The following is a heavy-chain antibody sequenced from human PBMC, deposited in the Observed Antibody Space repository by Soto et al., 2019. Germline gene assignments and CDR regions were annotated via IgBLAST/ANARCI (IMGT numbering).Heavy chain of an antibody. D-gene: IGHD6-19*01. V-gene: IGHV1-69*01. CDR2: IIPIFGTA. Sequence: QVQLVQSGAEVKKPGSSVKVSCKASGGTFSSYAISWVRQAPGQGLEWMGGIIPIFGTANYAQKFQGRVTITAGESTSTAYMELSSLRSEDTAVYYCARDQGSRIAVAGYYYYYGMDVWGQGTTVTVSS. CDR1: GGTFSSYA. J-gene: IGHJ6*02. CDR3: ARDQGSRIAVAGYYYYYGMDV.